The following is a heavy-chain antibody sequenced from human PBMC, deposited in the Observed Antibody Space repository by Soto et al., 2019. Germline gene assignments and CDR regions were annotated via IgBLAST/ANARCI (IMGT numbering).Heavy chain of an antibody. J-gene: IGHJ4*02. CDR1: GFTFSSYS. CDR3: ARDYCSSTSCMRDFDY. V-gene: IGHV3-21*01. CDR2: ISSSSSYI. D-gene: IGHD2-2*01. Sequence: GGSLRLSCVASGFTFSSYSMNWVRQAPGKGLEWVSSISSSSSYIYYADSVKGRFTISRDNAKNSLYLQMNSLRAEDTAVYYCARDYCSSTSCMRDFDYWGQGTLVTVSS.